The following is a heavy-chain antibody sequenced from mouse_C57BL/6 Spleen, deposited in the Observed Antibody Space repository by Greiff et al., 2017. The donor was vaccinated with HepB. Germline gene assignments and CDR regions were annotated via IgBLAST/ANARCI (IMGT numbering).Heavy chain of an antibody. D-gene: IGHD1-1*01. J-gene: IGHJ4*01. CDR1: GYTFTSYW. CDR2: INPSSGYT. CDR3: ASFTTVAMDY. Sequence: VQLQQSGAELAKPGASVKLSCKASGYTFTSYWMHWVKQRPGQGLEWLGYINPSSGYTKYNQKFKDKATLTADKYSSTAYMQLSSLTYEDSAVYYCASFTTVAMDYWGQGTSVTVSS. V-gene: IGHV1-7*01.